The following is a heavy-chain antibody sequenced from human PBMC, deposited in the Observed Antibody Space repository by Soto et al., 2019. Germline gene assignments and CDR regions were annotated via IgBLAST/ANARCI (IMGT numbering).Heavy chain of an antibody. D-gene: IGHD3-22*01. CDR2: IYYSGST. Sequence: SETLSLTCTVSGGSISSGDYYWSWIRQPPGKGLEWIGYIYYSGSTYYNPSLKSRVTISVDTSKNQFSMKLSSVTAADTAVYYCAREISDYYDSSGGLVFDYWGQGTLVTVSS. CDR1: GGSISSGDYY. V-gene: IGHV4-30-4*01. CDR3: AREISDYYDSSGGLVFDY. J-gene: IGHJ4*02.